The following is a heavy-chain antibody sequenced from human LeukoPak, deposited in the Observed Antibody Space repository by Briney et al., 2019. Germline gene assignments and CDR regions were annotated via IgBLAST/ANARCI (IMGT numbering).Heavy chain of an antibody. Sequence: SETLSLTCTVSGGSISSYYWSWIRQPPGKGLEWIGYIYYSGSTNYNPSLKSRVTISVDTSKNQFSLKLSSVTAADTAVYYCARDRRYYGSGSYVYYYGMDVWGQGTTATVSS. D-gene: IGHD3-10*01. CDR2: IYYSGST. J-gene: IGHJ6*02. V-gene: IGHV4-59*01. CDR1: GGSISSYY. CDR3: ARDRRYYGSGSYVYYYGMDV.